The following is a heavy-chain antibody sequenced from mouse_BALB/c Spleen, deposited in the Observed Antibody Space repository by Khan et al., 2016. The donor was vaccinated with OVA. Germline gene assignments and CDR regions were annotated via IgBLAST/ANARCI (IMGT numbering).Heavy chain of an antibody. CDR2: ISPGSGST. CDR1: GYTFTSYW. J-gene: IGHJ4*01. Sequence: DLVKPGASVKLSCKASGYTFTSYWINWIKQRPGQGLEWIGHISPGSGSTYYNEMFKVKATLTVDKSSHTAYIQLSSLSSEDSAGYFCARSTYYGSDLYAMDYWGQGTSVTVSS. V-gene: IGHV1S41*01. D-gene: IGHD1-1*01. CDR3: ARSTYYGSDLYAMDY.